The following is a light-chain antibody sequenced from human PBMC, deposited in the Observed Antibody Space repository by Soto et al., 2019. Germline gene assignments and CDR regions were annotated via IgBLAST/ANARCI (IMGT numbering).Light chain of an antibody. Sequence: DIVLTQSTLSLPVTPGEPASISCRSSQSLLHSNGNIYLDWYLQKPGQSPQLLIYLGSIRASGVPDRFSGSGSGTDFTLKISRVEAEDVGVYYCMQAVQAPRTFGQGTKVEIK. CDR3: MQAVQAPRT. CDR2: LGS. CDR1: QSLLHSNGNIY. V-gene: IGKV2-28*01. J-gene: IGKJ1*01.